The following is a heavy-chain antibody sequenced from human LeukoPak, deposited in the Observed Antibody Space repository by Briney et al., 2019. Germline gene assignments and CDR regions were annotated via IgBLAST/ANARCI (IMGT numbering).Heavy chain of an antibody. V-gene: IGHV3-7*01. D-gene: IGHD1-1*01. J-gene: IGHJ4*02. CDR2: IKQDGSEK. CDR1: GFTLSTYW. Sequence: GGSLRLSCAASGFTLSTYWMSWVRQAPGKGLEWVANIKQDGSEKYYADSLKGRFTISRDNAKNSLYLQMNSLRAEDTAVYYCAGWNRSHWFDYWGQGTLVTVSS. CDR3: AGWNRSHWFDY.